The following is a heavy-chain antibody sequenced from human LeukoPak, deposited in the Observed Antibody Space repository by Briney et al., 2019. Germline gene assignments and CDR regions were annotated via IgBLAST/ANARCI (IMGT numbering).Heavy chain of an antibody. Sequence: GGSLRLSCAASGFTFSSYALHWVRQAPGKGLEWVAVISYDGSNKYYADSVKGRFTISRDNSKNTLYLQMNSLRAEDTAVYYCARDYYDSSGYFDYWGQGTLVTVSS. CDR3: ARDYYDSSGYFDY. J-gene: IGHJ4*02. CDR1: GFTFSSYA. V-gene: IGHV3-30*01. CDR2: ISYDGSNK. D-gene: IGHD3-22*01.